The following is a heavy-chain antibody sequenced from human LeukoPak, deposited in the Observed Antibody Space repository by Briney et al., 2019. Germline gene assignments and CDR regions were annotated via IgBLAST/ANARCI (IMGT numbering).Heavy chain of an antibody. CDR2: ISRGGSDK. V-gene: IGHV3-21*01. CDR1: GFTFSSHS. D-gene: IGHD4-17*01. Sequence: GGSLSLACAASGFTFSSHSMNWVRQAPGQGLEWVSSISRGGSDKFYADSVKGRFTISRDNAKNSLYLQMNSLRAEDTAVYYCASFRIDYGDSYEDWGQGTLVTVSS. J-gene: IGHJ4*02. CDR3: ASFRIDYGDSYED.